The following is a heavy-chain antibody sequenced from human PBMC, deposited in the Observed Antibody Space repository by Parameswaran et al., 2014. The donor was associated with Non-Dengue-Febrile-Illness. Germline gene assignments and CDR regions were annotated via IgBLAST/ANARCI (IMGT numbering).Heavy chain of an antibody. CDR3: AREGSLLLWFRESPDYYYYYGMDV. J-gene: IGHJ6*02. Sequence: WVRQAPGQGPEWMGIINPSGGSTSYAQKFQGRVTMTRDTSTSTVYMELSSLRSEDTAVYYCAREGSLLLWFRESPDYYYYYGMDVWGQGTTVTVSS. CDR2: INPSGGST. V-gene: IGHV1-46*01. D-gene: IGHD3-10*01.